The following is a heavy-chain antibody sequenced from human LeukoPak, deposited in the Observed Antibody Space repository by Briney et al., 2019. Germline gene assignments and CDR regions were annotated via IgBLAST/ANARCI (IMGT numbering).Heavy chain of an antibody. CDR1: GGTFSSYA. D-gene: IGHD2-2*01. J-gene: IGHJ6*03. CDR3: ATRRYCSSTSCYLPYYYYYYMDV. Sequence: ASVKVSCKASGGTFSSYAISWVRQAPGQGLEWMGGIVPIFGTANYAQKFQGRVTITTDESTSTAYMELSSLRSEDTAVCYCATRRYCSSTSCYLPYYYYYYMDVWGKGTTVTVSS. V-gene: IGHV1-69*05. CDR2: IVPIFGTA.